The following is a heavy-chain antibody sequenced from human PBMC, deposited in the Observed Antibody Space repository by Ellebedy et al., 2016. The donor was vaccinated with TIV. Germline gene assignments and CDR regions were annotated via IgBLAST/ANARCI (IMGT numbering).Heavy chain of an antibody. CDR3: ARVGDGYNPINFGF. Sequence: GESLKISCAASGFTLSSSEMNWVRQAPGKGLEWVSYISTTGSKTFYADSVKGRFTISRDNAKNSLFLQMNSLRAEDTGIYYCARVGDGYNPINFGFWGQGTLVTVSS. D-gene: IGHD5-24*01. J-gene: IGHJ4*02. CDR1: GFTLSSSE. V-gene: IGHV3-48*03. CDR2: ISTTGSKT.